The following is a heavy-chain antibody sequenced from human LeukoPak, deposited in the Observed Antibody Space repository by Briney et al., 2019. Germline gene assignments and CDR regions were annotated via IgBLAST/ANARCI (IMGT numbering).Heavy chain of an antibody. CDR3: ARAVVVAATVKWFDP. CDR2: IYYSGST. D-gene: IGHD2-15*01. CDR1: GGSISGYY. Sequence: PSETLSLTGTVSGGSISGYYWSWIRQSPGKGLEWIGYIYYSGSTNYNPSLKSRVTMSVDTSKNHFSLKVSSVTAADTAVYYCARAVVVAATVKWFDPWGQGTLVTVSS. V-gene: IGHV4-59*01. J-gene: IGHJ5*02.